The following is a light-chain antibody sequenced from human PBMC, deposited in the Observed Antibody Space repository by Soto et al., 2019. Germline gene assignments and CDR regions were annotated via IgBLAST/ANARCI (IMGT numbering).Light chain of an antibody. CDR1: EDIKNW. CDR2: GAS. V-gene: IGKV1D-16*01. CDR3: QQYWSYPPT. Sequence: DIQMTQSPSSLSASVGDRVTITCRASEDIKNWLAWYQQKPDQAPQSPIYGASNLLTGVQSRFSGSGSGTDFTLTITSLQPEVVAVYYCQQYWSYPPTFGGGTKVELK. J-gene: IGKJ4*01.